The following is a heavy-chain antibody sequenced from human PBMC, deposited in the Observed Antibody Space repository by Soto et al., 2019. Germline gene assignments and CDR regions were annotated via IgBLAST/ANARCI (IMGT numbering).Heavy chain of an antibody. D-gene: IGHD3-3*01. Sequence: ASVKVSCKASGYTFTGYYMHWVRQAPGQGLEWMGWINPNSGGTNYAQKFQGRVTMTRDTSISTAYMELSRLRSDDTAVYYCARDMTYYDFGLNWFAPWGQGTLVTVSS. CDR1: GYTFTGYY. V-gene: IGHV1-2*02. CDR2: INPNSGGT. J-gene: IGHJ5*02. CDR3: ARDMTYYDFGLNWFAP.